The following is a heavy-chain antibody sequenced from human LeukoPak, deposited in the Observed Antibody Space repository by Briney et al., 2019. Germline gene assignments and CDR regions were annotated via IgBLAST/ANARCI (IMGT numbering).Heavy chain of an antibody. CDR3: AKLSVWDGSGSYDY. CDR2: IIPIIGIA. D-gene: IGHD3-10*01. CDR1: GGTFSSYA. V-gene: IGHV1-69*17. Sequence: GASVKVSCKASGGTFSSYAISWVRQAPGQGLEWMGGIIPIIGIANNAQKFQGRVTMTRDMSTSTVYMELSSLRSEDTAIYYCAKLSVWDGSGSYDYWGQGTLVTVSS. J-gene: IGHJ4*02.